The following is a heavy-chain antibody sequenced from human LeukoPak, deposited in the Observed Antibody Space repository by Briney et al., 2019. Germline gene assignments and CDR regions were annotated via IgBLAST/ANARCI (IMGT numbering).Heavy chain of an antibody. J-gene: IGHJ1*01. V-gene: IGHV4-4*07. D-gene: IGHD3-16*01. CDR3: ATGGALGELAILT. CDR1: GGFMSGFS. CDR2: THASGKS. Sequence: KSSESLSLTCTVSGGFMSGFSWNWLRQPAGKGLEWIGRTHASGKSNYNPSFKTRVTMSVDTSKSQISLRLNSMTAADTAVYYCATGGALGELAILTWGQGTLVSVSS.